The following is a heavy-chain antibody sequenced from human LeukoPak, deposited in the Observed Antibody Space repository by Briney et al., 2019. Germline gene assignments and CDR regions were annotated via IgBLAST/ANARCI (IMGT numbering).Heavy chain of an antibody. V-gene: IGHV3-7*03. J-gene: IGHJ3*02. CDR2: IKQGGSEK. CDR1: GFTFNNHW. D-gene: IGHD3-10*01. CDR3: ARDWVAGVPFDAFDI. Sequence: GGSLRLSCAASGFTFNNHWMTWVRQAPGKGLEWVASIKQGGSEKYYADSVKGRFTVSRDNAKNSLYLHMNSLTAEDTAMYYCARDWVAGVPFDAFDIWGQGTMVSVSS.